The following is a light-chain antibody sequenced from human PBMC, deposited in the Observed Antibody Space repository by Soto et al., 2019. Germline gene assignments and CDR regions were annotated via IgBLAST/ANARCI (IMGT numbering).Light chain of an antibody. CDR1: QSVSSY. Sequence: EIVLTQSPATLSLSPGERATLSCRASQSVSSYLAWYQQKPGQAPRLLIYDASNRATGIPARFSGSGSGTDFTLTISSLEPEDFAVYYCQQYGSSPPTYTFGQGTKVDIK. CDR3: QQYGSSPPTYT. J-gene: IGKJ2*01. CDR2: DAS. V-gene: IGKV3-11*01.